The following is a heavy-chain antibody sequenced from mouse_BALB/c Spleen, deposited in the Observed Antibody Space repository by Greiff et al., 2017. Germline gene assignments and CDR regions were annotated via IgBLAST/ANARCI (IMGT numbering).Heavy chain of an antibody. V-gene: IGHV1-42*01. Sequence: VQLQQSGPELVKTGASVKISCKASGYSFTDYYMHWVKQSPEKSFEWIGEINPSTGGTSYNQKFKGKATLTVDKSSSTAYMQLKSLTSEDSAVYYSFYDYLAYWGQGTLVTVSA. CDR2: INPSTGGT. CDR1: GYSFTDYY. CDR3: FYDYLAY. D-gene: IGHD2-4*01. J-gene: IGHJ3*01.